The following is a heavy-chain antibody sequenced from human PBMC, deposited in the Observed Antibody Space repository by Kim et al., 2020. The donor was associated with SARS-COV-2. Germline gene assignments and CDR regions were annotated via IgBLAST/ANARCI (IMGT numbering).Heavy chain of an antibody. V-gene: IGHV4-59*09. Sequence: LKSPVTLSVDTSKNQFSLKLSSVTAADTAVYYCARGRLATIFGVVTQFDYWGQGTLVTVSS. CDR3: ARGRLATIFGVVTQFDY. D-gene: IGHD3-3*01. J-gene: IGHJ4*02.